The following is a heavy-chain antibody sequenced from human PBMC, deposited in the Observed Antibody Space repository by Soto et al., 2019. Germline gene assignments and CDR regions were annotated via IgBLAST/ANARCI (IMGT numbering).Heavy chain of an antibody. V-gene: IGHV4-61*05. Sequence: SETLSLTCTVSGGSISSSSYYWGWIRQPPGKGLEWIGYIYYSGSTNYNPSLKSRVTISVDTSKNQFSLKLSSVTTADTAVYYCARAMGGYSYGKFDYWGQGTLVTVSS. CDR2: IYYSGST. CDR3: ARAMGGYSYGKFDY. CDR1: GGSISSSSYY. D-gene: IGHD5-18*01. J-gene: IGHJ4*02.